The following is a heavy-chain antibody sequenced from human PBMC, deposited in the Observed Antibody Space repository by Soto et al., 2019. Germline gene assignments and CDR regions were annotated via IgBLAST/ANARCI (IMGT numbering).Heavy chain of an antibody. J-gene: IGHJ5*02. CDR3: ARGRGYSYGLDP. D-gene: IGHD5-18*01. V-gene: IGHV4-30-4*01. CDR1: GDSISSNNNY. Sequence: QVQLQESGPGLVKPSQTLSLTCTVSGDSISSNNNYWSWIRQPPGAGLEWIGFISYIGTTSYSPSLKSRVAISLDTSKNQFSLSLSSVTAADTAVYYCARGRGYSYGLDPWGQGTLVTVSS. CDR2: ISYIGTT.